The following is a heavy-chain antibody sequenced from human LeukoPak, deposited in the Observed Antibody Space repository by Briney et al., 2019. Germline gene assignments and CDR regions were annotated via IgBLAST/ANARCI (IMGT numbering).Heavy chain of an antibody. V-gene: IGHV3-48*03. CDR1: GFTFSSYE. J-gene: IGHJ5*02. CDR2: ISSSGSTI. Sequence: GGSLRLSCAASGFTFSSYEMNWVRQAPGKGLEWVSYISSSGSTIYYADSVKGRFTISRDNAKNSLFLQMNSLRAEDTAVYFCARGVNYLRSGSYLRDWFDPWGQGTLVTVSS. D-gene: IGHD3-10*01. CDR3: ARGVNYLRSGSYLRDWFDP.